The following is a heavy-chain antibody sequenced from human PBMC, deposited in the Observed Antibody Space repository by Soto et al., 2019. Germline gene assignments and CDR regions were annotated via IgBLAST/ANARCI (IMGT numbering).Heavy chain of an antibody. J-gene: IGHJ4*02. V-gene: IGHV4-30-2*01. CDR2: IYQSGST. Sequence: PSETLSLTCAVSGGSISSGGYAWAWIRQPPGKGLEWVGYIYQSGSTYYNPSLKSRVTIAADRSKNQFSLNLASVTAADTAVYYCARSYSGGDDYFDYWGQGIVVTVSS. D-gene: IGHD2-21*02. CDR3: ARSYSGGDDYFDY. CDR1: GGSISSGGYA.